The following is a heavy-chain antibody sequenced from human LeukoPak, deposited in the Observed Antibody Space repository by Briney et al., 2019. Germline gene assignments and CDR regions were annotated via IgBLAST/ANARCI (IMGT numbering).Heavy chain of an antibody. CDR2: ISAYNGNT. D-gene: IGHD1-26*01. Sequence: ASVKVSCKASGYTFTSYGISWVRQAPGQGLEWMGWISAYNGNTNYAQKLQGRVTMATDTSTSTAYMELRSLRSDDTAVYYCARDGRWELPFVLGYWGQGTLVTVSS. V-gene: IGHV1-18*01. CDR3: ARDGRWELPFVLGY. CDR1: GYTFTSYG. J-gene: IGHJ4*02.